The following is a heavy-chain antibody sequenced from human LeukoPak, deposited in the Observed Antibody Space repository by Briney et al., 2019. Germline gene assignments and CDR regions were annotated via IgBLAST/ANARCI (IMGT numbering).Heavy chain of an antibody. D-gene: IGHD1-26*01. CDR2: IYYSGST. CDR3: ARDRAPKSGSYDWFDP. V-gene: IGHV4-39*07. J-gene: IGHJ5*02. CDR1: GGSISSSSYY. Sequence: PSETLSLTCTVSGGSISSSSYYWGWIRQPPGKGLEWIGSIYYSGSTYYNPSLKSRVTISVDTSKNQFSLKLSSVTAADTAVYYCARDRAPKSGSYDWFDPWGQGTLVTVSS.